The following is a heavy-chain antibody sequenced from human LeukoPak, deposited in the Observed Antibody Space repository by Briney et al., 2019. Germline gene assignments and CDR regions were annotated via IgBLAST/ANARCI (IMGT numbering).Heavy chain of an antibody. CDR1: GGTFSSYA. J-gene: IGHJ5*02. D-gene: IGHD1-26*01. V-gene: IGHV1-69*01. CDR3: ARRSGSHYWNWFDP. Sequence: GSSVKVSCKASGGTFSSYAISWVRQAPGQGLEWMGGSIPIFGTANYAQKFQGRVTITADESTSTAYMELSSLRSEDTAVYYCARRSGSHYWNWFDPWGQGTLVTVSS. CDR2: SIPIFGTA.